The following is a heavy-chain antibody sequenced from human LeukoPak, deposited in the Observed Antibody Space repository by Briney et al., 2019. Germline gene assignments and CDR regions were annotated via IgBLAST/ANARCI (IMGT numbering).Heavy chain of an antibody. J-gene: IGHJ4*02. CDR2: ISGSGVST. Sequence: SGGSLRPSCAASGFTFSSYAMNWVRQAPGKGLEWVSGISGSGVSTYYADSVKGRFTISRDNSKSTLYLQMNSLRAEDTAVYYCANLIFGVVTSSDYWGQGVLVTVSS. V-gene: IGHV3-23*01. CDR3: ANLIFGVVTSSDY. CDR1: GFTFSSYA. D-gene: IGHD3-3*01.